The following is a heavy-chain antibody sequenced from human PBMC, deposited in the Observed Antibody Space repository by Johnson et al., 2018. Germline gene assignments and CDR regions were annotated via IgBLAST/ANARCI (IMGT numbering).Heavy chain of an antibody. CDR3: ARARSWGIQLYYYYYGMDV. CDR2: ISYDGSHK. V-gene: IGHV3-30*03. D-gene: IGHD5-18*01. J-gene: IGHJ6*02. CDR1: GFTFSSNA. Sequence: VQLLESGGGVVQPGRSLRLSCAASGFTFSSNAMHWVRQAPGKGLEWVTVISYDGSHKYYTDSVKGRFTISRDNSKNTLYLQMNSLRAEDTAVYYCARARSWGIQLYYYYYGMDVWGQGTTVTVSS.